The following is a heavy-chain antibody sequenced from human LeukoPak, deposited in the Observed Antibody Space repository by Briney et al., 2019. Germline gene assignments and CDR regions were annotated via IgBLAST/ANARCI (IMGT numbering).Heavy chain of an antibody. V-gene: IGHV1-46*01. CDR2: INPSGGST. CDR3: ARDTEYYGSGSDFDY. J-gene: IGHJ4*02. Sequence: ASVTVSCKASGYTFTGYYMHWVRQAPGQGLEWMGIINPSGGSTSYAQKFQGRVTMTTDTSTSTAYMELRSLRSDDTAVYYCARDTEYYGSGSDFDYWGQGTLVTVSS. CDR1: GYTFTGYY. D-gene: IGHD3-10*01.